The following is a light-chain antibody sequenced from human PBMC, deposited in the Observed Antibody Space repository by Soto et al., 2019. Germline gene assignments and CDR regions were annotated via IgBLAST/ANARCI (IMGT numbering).Light chain of an antibody. Sequence: DLQMTPSPSSLSASVGDRVTITCRASQSISRNLNWYQHKPGKAPKLLIFAASSLQNGVPSRFSGGGSWTKFTLSISSLQPEDFGTYYCQQSYTTASITFGQGTRLEIK. CDR3: QQSYTTASIT. CDR2: AAS. CDR1: QSISRN. J-gene: IGKJ5*01. V-gene: IGKV1-39*01.